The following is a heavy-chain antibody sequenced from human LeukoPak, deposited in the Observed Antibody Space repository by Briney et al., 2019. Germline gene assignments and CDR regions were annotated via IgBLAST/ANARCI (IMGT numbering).Heavy chain of an antibody. J-gene: IGHJ4*02. CDR1: GFTFSSYS. Sequence: PGGSLRLSCAASGFTFSSYSMNWVRQAPGKGLEWVSSISSSSSYIYYADSVKGRFTISRDNAKNSLYLQMKSLKTEDTAVYYCASHVDTVTSLPRFDYWGQGTLVTVSS. D-gene: IGHD4-17*01. CDR3: ASHVDTVTSLPRFDY. CDR2: ISSSSSYI. V-gene: IGHV3-21*01.